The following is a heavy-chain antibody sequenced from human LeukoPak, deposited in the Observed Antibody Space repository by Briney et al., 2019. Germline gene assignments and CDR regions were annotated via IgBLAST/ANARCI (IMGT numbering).Heavy chain of an antibody. CDR1: RFPFSSYC. CDR3: ARVLGDYYFDY. J-gene: IGHJ4*02. Sequence: GGSLRLSCAASRFPFSSYCMSWVRQAPGKGLEWVANIKQDGSEKYYVDSVKGRFTISRDNTKNSLYLQMTSLRAEDTAVYYCARVLGDYYFDYWGQGTLVTVSS. V-gene: IGHV3-7*03. CDR2: IKQDGSEK. D-gene: IGHD4-17*01.